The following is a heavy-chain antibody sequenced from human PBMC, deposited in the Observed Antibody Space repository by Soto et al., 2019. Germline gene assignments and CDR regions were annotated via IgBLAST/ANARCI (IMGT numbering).Heavy chain of an antibody. CDR1: GGSISSSSYY. CDR3: ARHYDFWSVERVGWFDP. D-gene: IGHD3-3*01. CDR2: IYYSGST. Sequence: SETLSLTCTVSGGSISSSSYYWGWIRQPPGKGLEWIGSIYYSGSTYYNPSLKSRVTISVDTSKNQFSLKLSSVTAADTAVYYCARHYDFWSVERVGWFDPWGQGTLVTVSS. J-gene: IGHJ5*02. V-gene: IGHV4-39*01.